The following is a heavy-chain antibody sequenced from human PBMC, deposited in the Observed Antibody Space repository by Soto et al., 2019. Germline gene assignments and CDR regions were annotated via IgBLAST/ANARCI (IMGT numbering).Heavy chain of an antibody. CDR1: GYTFTSSG. V-gene: IGHV1-18*04. J-gene: IGHJ4*02. Sequence: QVQLVQSGPEVKKPEASVKVSCKTSGYTFTSSGISWVRQAPGQGPEWMGWISGHNGVTNFARNFQDRVTLTIDSSTTTAYMEVRSLSFADTAIYYGARDQGGYGIFDDWGKGTLVTVSS. CDR2: ISGHNGVT. CDR3: ARDQGGYGIFDD. D-gene: IGHD5-12*01.